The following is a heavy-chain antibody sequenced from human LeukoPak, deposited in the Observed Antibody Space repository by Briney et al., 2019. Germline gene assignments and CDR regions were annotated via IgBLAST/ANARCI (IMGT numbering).Heavy chain of an antibody. Sequence: ASVKVSCKASGYTFTSYDINWVRQATGQGLEWMGWMNPNSGNTGYAQKFQGRVTMTRNTSISTAYMELSSLRSEDTAVYYCRLGSGSYYNGGAGFDPWGRGTLVTVSS. CDR2: MNPNSGNT. V-gene: IGHV1-8*01. CDR1: GYTFTSYD. CDR3: RLGSGSYYNGGAGFDP. J-gene: IGHJ5*02. D-gene: IGHD3-10*01.